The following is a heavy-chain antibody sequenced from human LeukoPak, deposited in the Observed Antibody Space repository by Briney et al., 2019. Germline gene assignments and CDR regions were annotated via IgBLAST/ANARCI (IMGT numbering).Heavy chain of an antibody. Sequence: SETLSLTCAVYGGSVSGYYWSGICQPPGKGLEWIGEISHRGRTHYNPSLKGRVTMSVDTSKNQFAQEVDSVTAADTAVYYCARIPLYFLEPFDYWGQGILVTVSS. J-gene: IGHJ4*02. V-gene: IGHV4-34*01. CDR3: ARIPLYFLEPFDY. CDR2: ISHRGRT. D-gene: IGHD3-3*01. CDR1: GGSVSGYY.